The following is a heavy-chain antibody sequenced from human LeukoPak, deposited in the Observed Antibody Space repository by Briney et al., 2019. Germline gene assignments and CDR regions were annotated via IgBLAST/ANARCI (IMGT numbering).Heavy chain of an antibody. D-gene: IGHD3-3*01. CDR3: ARDNKYYDFWSGYHPYYYYYMDV. V-gene: IGHV1-8*01. CDR1: GYTFTSYD. J-gene: IGHJ6*03. CDR2: MNPNSGNT. Sequence: ASVTVSFKASGYTFTSYDINWVRQATGQGLEWMGWMNPNSGNTGYAQKFQGRVTMTRNTSISTAYMELSSLRSEDTAVYYCARDNKYYDFWSGYHPYYYYYMDVWGKGTTVTVSS.